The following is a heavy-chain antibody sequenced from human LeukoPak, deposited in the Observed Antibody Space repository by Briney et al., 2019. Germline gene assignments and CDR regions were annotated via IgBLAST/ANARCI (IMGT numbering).Heavy chain of an antibody. J-gene: IGHJ4*02. Sequence: GGSLRLSCAASGFTFSDYYMFWIRQAPGKGLEWVSFISHIGSTIYYADSVKGRFTISRDNPKSTLFLQMNSLTAEDTAVYYCARDPYSIGYFDYWGQGTLVTVSS. CDR1: GFTFSDYY. D-gene: IGHD3-22*01. V-gene: IGHV3-11*01. CDR2: ISHIGSTI. CDR3: ARDPYSIGYFDY.